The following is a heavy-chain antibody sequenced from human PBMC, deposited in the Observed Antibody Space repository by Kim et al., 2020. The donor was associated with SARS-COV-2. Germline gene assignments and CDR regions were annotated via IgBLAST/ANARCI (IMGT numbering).Heavy chain of an antibody. J-gene: IGHJ4*02. V-gene: IGHV3-23*01. D-gene: IGHD6-13*01. Sequence: GGSLRLSCAASGFTFDSYALAWVRQAPGKGLEWVSAISASGVTTYYADSVKGRFTISRDNSKNTLYLEMNTLRDEDTAVYYCAKDVRLSWTEWGIASADPDSWGQGTLVTVSS. CDR1: GFTFDSYA. CDR2: ISASGVTT. CDR3: AKDVRLSWTEWGIASADPDS.